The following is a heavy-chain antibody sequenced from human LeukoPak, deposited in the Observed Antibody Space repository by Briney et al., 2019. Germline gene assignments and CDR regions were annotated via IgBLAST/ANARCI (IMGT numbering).Heavy chain of an antibody. CDR2: ISSSSIYR. CDR1: GLSFSTYS. CDR3: ARARSSYGYGDAFDI. Sequence: PGGSLRLSCAASGLSFSTYSMNWVRQAPGKGLEWVSSISSSSIYRYYADSVKGRFTISRDNSKNTLYLQMNSLRAEDTAVYYCARARSSYGYGDAFDIWGQGTMVTVSS. V-gene: IGHV3-21*01. D-gene: IGHD5-18*01. J-gene: IGHJ3*02.